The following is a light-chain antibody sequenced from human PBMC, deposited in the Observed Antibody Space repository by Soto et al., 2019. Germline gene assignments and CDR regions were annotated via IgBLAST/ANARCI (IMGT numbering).Light chain of an antibody. CDR2: DTN. Sequence: QAVVTQEPSLTVSPGGTVTLTCGSSTGAVTGDHNACWFQQKPGQAPRTQIYDTNKKHSWTAARFSGSLLGGKAALTLSGAQPEDEADYYCLLSYSGARVFGGGTKRTVL. V-gene: IGLV7-46*01. CDR3: LLSYSGARV. J-gene: IGLJ3*02. CDR1: TGAVTGDHN.